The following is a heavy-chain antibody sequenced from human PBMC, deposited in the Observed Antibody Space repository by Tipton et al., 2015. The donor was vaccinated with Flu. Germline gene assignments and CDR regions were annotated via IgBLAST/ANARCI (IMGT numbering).Heavy chain of an antibody. CDR3: AAARWGSYGMDV. CDR2: IVVGSGNT. Sequence: QLVQSGPEVKKPGTSVKVSCKASGFTFTSSAMPWVRQARGQRLEWIGWIVVGSGNTNYAQKFQERVTITRDMYTSTAYMELSSLRSEDTAVYYCAAARWGSYGMDVWGQGTTVTVSS. D-gene: IGHD3-16*01. V-gene: IGHV1-58*02. CDR1: GFTFTSSA. J-gene: IGHJ6*02.